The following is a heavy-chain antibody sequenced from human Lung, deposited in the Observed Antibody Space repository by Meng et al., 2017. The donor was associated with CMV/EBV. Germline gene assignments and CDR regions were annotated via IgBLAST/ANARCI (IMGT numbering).Heavy chain of an antibody. D-gene: IGHD1-14*01. Sequence: SETLSLTCAVYGGSFSGYFWSWIRQPPGKGLEWIGEINPSGSTNYNPSLKSRVTISVHTSKSQFSLKLSFVTAADTAVYYCAREPQPGSFDIWGQG. CDR3: AREPQPGSFDI. V-gene: IGHV4-34*01. J-gene: IGHJ3*02. CDR2: INPSGST. CDR1: GGSFSGYF.